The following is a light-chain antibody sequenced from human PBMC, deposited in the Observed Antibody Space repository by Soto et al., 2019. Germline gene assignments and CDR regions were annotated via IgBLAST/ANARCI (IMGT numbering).Light chain of an antibody. J-gene: IGKJ1*01. CDR3: QRYNSAGT. Sequence: EIQMTQSPGTLCASVSERFTINSRASQSISRWLAWYQQQPGKAPKLLIYDASTLESGVPSSFSRGGAGTEFTLAISALQPNHFSTYNCQRYNSAGTCGQGTQVDIK. CDR2: DAS. V-gene: IGKV1-5*01. CDR1: QSISRW.